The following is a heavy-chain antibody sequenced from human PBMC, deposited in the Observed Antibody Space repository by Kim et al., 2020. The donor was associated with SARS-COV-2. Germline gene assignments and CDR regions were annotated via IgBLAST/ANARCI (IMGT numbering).Heavy chain of an antibody. CDR2: IYYSGST. D-gene: IGHD6-13*01. V-gene: IGHV4-39*01. CDR1: GGSISSSSYY. Sequence: SETLSLTCTVSGGSISSSSYYWGWIRQPPGKGLEWIGSIYYSGSTYYNPSLKSRVTISVDTSKNQFSLKLSSVTAADTAVYYCARILSRSSPIGGYYYYGMDVWGQGTTVTVSS. J-gene: IGHJ6*02. CDR3: ARILSRSSPIGGYYYYGMDV.